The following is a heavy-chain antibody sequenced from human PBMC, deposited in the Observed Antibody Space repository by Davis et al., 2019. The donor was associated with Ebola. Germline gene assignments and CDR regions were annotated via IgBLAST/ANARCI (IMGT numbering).Heavy chain of an antibody. J-gene: IGHJ1*01. Sequence: GESLKISCAASGFTFSSYGMHWVRQAPGKGLEWVTFIRYDGSEKYYADSVKGRFTISRDNSKNTVYLQMNSLRAEDTAIYYCAKGVLRSYYAAEYFQHWGQGTLVTVSS. CDR1: GFTFSSYG. CDR2: IRYDGSEK. V-gene: IGHV3-30*02. D-gene: IGHD3-10*01. CDR3: AKGVLRSYYAAEYFQH.